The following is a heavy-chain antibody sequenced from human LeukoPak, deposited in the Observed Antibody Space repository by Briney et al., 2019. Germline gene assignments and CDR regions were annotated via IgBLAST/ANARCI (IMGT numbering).Heavy chain of an antibody. D-gene: IGHD3-22*01. J-gene: IGHJ6*02. Sequence: PGGSLRLSCAASGFTFNNYVMSWVRQAPGKGLEWVSAISGSGGSTYYADSVKGRFTISRDNSKNTLYLQMNSLRAEDTAVYYCARDDYYDSSGYYFYYYYYGMDVWGQGTTVTVSS. CDR1: GFTFNNYV. CDR2: ISGSGGST. CDR3: ARDDYYDSSGYYFYYYYYGMDV. V-gene: IGHV3-23*01.